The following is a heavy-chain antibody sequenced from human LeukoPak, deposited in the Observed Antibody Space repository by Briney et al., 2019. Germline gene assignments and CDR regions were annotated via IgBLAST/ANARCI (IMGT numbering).Heavy chain of an antibody. V-gene: IGHV3-30*18. J-gene: IGHJ6*03. CDR1: GFTFSSYG. Sequence: GGSLRLSCAASGFTFSSYGMHWVRQAPGKGLEWVAVISYDGSNKYYADSVKGRFTISRDNSKNTLYLQMNSLRAEDTAVYYCAKDGGEYYDILTGHYPRFYYMDVWGKGTTVTISS. CDR2: ISYDGSNK. D-gene: IGHD3-9*01. CDR3: AKDGGEYYDILTGHYPRFYYMDV.